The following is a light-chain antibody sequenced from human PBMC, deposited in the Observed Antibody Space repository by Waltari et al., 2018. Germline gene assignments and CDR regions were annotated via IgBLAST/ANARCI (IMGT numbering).Light chain of an antibody. Sequence: QSVLTQPPSVSAAPGQKVTISCSGRSPNLGNNYVSWYQQLPGTAPKLLIYDNNKRPSGIPDRFSGSKSGTSATLGITGLQTGDEADYYCGTWDSSLSAVVFGGGTKLTVL. J-gene: IGLJ2*01. CDR1: SPNLGNNY. V-gene: IGLV1-51*01. CDR2: DNN. CDR3: GTWDSSLSAVV.